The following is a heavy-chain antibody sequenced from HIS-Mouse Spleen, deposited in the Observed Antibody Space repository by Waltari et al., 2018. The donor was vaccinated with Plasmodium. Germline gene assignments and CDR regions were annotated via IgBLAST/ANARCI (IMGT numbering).Heavy chain of an antibody. CDR1: GFTFSSHW. D-gene: IGHD6-13*01. Sequence: EVQLVESGVGLVQPGGSLRRPCPASGFTFSSHWMSWVRQAPGKGLEWVANIKQDGSEKYYVDSVKGRFTISRDNAKNSLYLQMNSLRAEDTAVYYCASSWYWYFDLWGRGTLVTVSS. J-gene: IGHJ2*01. CDR3: ASSWYWYFDL. V-gene: IGHV3-7*01. CDR2: IKQDGSEK.